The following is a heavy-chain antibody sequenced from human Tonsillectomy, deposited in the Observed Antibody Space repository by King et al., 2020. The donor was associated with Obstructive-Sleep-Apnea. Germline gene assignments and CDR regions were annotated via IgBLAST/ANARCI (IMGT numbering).Heavy chain of an antibody. V-gene: IGHV3-74*02. CDR1: GFTFNSYW. Sequence: VQLVESGGGLVQPGGSLRLSCAAAGFTFNSYWMHWVRQAPGKGLVWVSRINSDGSVTNYADSVKGRFTISRDNAKNTLYLQMTSLRAEDTAVYYCATGYCGGGGCYLLGSWGQGTLVTVSS. CDR2: INSDGSVT. J-gene: IGHJ5*02. CDR3: ATGYCGGGGCYLLGS. D-gene: IGHD2-15*01.